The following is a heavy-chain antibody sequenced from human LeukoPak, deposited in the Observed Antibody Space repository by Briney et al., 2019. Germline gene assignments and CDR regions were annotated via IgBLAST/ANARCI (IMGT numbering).Heavy chain of an antibody. J-gene: IGHJ5*02. CDR2: IYYSGTT. CDR3: TREAPTPNWLDP. Sequence: SETLSLTCTVSGGSIRSGAYYWTWIRQHPGKGLEWIGYIYYSGTTYYNPSLKSRVTMSVDTSKNQFSLKLSSVTAADTAIYCCTREAPTPNWLDPWGQGTLVTVSS. V-gene: IGHV4-31*03. CDR1: GGSIRSGAYY.